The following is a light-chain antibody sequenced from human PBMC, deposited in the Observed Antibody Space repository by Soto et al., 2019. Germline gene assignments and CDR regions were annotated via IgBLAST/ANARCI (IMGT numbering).Light chain of an antibody. Sequence: EIVLTQSPVTLSLSPGDRAALSCRASVSVSSRLAWYQQKPGQAPKLLIYDISKRATGIPARFSGSGSGTDFTLTITSLEPEDFAVYYCQQRSNWITFGQGTRLEIK. CDR1: VSVSSR. CDR3: QQRSNWIT. J-gene: IGKJ5*01. V-gene: IGKV3-11*01. CDR2: DIS.